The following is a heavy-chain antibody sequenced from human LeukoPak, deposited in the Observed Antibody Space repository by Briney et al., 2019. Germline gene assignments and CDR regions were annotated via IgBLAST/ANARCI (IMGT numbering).Heavy chain of an antibody. CDR2: INHSGST. Sequence: PSETLSLTCAVYGGSFSGYYWSWIRQPPGKGLEWIGEINHSGSTNYNPSLKSRVTISKDTSKNEFSLKLSSVTAADTAVYYCARDSPPALCSGGSCYFDYWGQGTLVTVSA. D-gene: IGHD2-15*01. J-gene: IGHJ4*02. V-gene: IGHV4-34*01. CDR1: GGSFSGYY. CDR3: ARDSPPALCSGGSCYFDY.